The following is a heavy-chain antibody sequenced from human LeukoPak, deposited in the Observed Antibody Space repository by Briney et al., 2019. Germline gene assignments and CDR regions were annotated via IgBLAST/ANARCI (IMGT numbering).Heavy chain of an antibody. J-gene: IGHJ6*03. D-gene: IGHD3-10*01. CDR2: IYTSGST. CDR3: ARHYPDDDGSGSPDYYYYMDV. Sequence: SQTLSLTCTVSGGSISSGSYYWSWIRQPAGKGLEWIGRIYTSGSTNYNPSLKSRVTISVDTSKNQFSLKLSSVTAADTAVYYCARHYPDDDGSGSPDYYYYMDVWGKGTTVAISS. V-gene: IGHV4-61*02. CDR1: GGSISSGSYY.